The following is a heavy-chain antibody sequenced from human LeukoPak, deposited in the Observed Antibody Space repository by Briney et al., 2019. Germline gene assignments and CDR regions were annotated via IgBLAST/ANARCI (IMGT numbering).Heavy chain of an antibody. CDR2: IYHSGST. D-gene: IGHD6-19*01. CDR1: GYSISSGYY. J-gene: IGHJ6*04. Sequence: SETLSLTCAVSGYSISSGYYWGWIRQPPGKGLEWIGSIYHSGSTYYNPSLKSRVTISVDTSKNQFSLKLSSVTAADTAVYYCARVPIAVAFGFYYYGMDVWGKGTTVTVSS. CDR3: ARVPIAVAFGFYYYGMDV. V-gene: IGHV4-38-2*01.